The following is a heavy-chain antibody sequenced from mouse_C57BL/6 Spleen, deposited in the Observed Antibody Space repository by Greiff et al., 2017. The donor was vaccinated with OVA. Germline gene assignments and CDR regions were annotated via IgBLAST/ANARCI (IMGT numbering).Heavy chain of an antibody. D-gene: IGHD3-1*01. J-gene: IGHJ2*01. V-gene: IGHV1-81*01. CDR1: GDKCTSYG. CDR2: IYPRSGNT. Sequence: QVHVKQSGAELARPGAAGKLDCKASGDKCTSYGISGVKQRTGQGLEWIGEIYPRSGNTSYNEKFKGKATLTGEKSYSTAYMEVRSLTSEDAAVYFCARNNSGDYWGQGTTLTVSS. CDR3: ARNNSGDY.